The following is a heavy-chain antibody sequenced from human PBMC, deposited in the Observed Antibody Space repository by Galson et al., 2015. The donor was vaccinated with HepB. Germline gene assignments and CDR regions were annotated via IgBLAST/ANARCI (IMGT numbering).Heavy chain of an antibody. Sequence: TLSLTCTVSGGSISSGSYYWSWIRQPAGKGLEWIGRIYTSGSTNYNPSLKSRVTISVDTSKNQFSLKLSSVTAADTAVYYCARGHSIWYYDSSGYPNLDAFDIWGQGTMVTVSS. CDR3: ARGHSIWYYDSSGYPNLDAFDI. CDR1: GGSISSGSYY. CDR2: IYTSGST. V-gene: IGHV4-61*02. J-gene: IGHJ3*02. D-gene: IGHD3-22*01.